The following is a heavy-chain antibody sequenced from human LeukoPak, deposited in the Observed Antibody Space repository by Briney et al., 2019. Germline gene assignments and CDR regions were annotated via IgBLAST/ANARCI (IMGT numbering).Heavy chain of an antibody. D-gene: IGHD3-16*01. V-gene: IGHV1-2*02. CDR3: AKDPGGITWGTDY. CDR2: INPYSDDT. Sequence: ASVKVSCKASGYTFTGYYIHWARQAPGQGLEWMGWINPYSDDTNYAQKFQGRVTMTRDTSISTAYMELSRLTSDDTDVYYCAKDPGGITWGTDYWGQGTLVTVSS. J-gene: IGHJ4*02. CDR1: GYTFTGYY.